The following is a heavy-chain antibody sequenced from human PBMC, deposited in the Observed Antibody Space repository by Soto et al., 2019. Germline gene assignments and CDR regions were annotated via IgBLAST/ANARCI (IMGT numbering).Heavy chain of an antibody. Sequence: QVQLVESGGGVVQPGRSLRLSCAASGFTFSSYAMHWVRQAPGKGLEWVAVISTDGRDKYHADYVKGRFTISRDNSKNTLFLQMNSLRPEDTAVYYCAKDHDLAAAGYYFDYWGQGTLVTVSS. CDR1: GFTFSSYA. J-gene: IGHJ4*02. CDR3: AKDHDLAAAGYYFDY. D-gene: IGHD6-13*01. CDR2: ISTDGRDK. V-gene: IGHV3-30*01.